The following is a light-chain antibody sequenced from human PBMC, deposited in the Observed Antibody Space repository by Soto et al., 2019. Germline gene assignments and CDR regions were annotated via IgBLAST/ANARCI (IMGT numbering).Light chain of an antibody. CDR1: QSVNSN. V-gene: IGKV3-15*01. CDR2: GAS. CDR3: QQYGSSPWT. Sequence: EIVMTQSPATLSVSPGERATLSCRASQSVNSNLAWYQQKPGQAPRLLIYGASTRATGVPARFSGSGSGTDFTLIISRLEPEDFALYYCQQYGSSPWTFGQGTKVEIK. J-gene: IGKJ1*01.